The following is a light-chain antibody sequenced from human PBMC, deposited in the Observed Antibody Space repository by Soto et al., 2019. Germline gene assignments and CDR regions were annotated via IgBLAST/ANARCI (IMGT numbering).Light chain of an antibody. V-gene: IGLV2-14*01. CDR2: DVS. CDR3: SSYPSSSYV. J-gene: IGLJ1*01. CDR1: SSDVGGYNY. Sequence: QSALTQPASVSGSPGQSITISCTGTSSDVGGYNYVSWYQQHPGKAPKLMIYDVSNRPSGVSNRFSGSKSGNTASLTISGLQAEDKADYYCSSYPSSSYVLGPGTKISDL.